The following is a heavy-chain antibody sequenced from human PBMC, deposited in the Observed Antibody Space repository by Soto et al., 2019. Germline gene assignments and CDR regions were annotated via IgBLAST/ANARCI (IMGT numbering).Heavy chain of an antibody. CDR3: ASYGEAGVYYYGMDV. D-gene: IGHD4-17*01. CDR1: GGSISSGDYY. CDR2: IYYSGST. V-gene: IGHV4-30-4*01. Sequence: PSETLSLTCTVSGGSISSGDYYRSWIRQPPGKGLEWIGYIYYSGSTYYNPSLKSRVTISVDTSKNQFSLKLSSVTAADTAVYYCASYGEAGVYYYGMDVWGQGTTVTVSS. J-gene: IGHJ6*02.